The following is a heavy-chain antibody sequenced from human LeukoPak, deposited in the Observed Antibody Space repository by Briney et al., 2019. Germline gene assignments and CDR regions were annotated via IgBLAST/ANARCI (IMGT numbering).Heavy chain of an antibody. V-gene: IGHV4-4*07. CDR3: ARDQTYYVSSGYYYVTYFQH. Sequence: SETLSLTCTVSGASISSSYCTWIRQPAGEGLEWIGRISTGGSTTYNPTFKSRVTMSLDTSKNQFSLNLTSVTAADTAVYYCARDQTYYVSSGYYYVTYFQHWGQGILVTVSS. J-gene: IGHJ1*01. D-gene: IGHD3-22*01. CDR1: GASISSSY. CDR2: ISTGGST.